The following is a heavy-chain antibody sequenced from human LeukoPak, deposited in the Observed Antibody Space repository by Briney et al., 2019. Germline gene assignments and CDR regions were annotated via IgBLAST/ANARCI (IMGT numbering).Heavy chain of an antibody. CDR3: ARDRSILWFGELSDFDY. J-gene: IGHJ4*02. CDR1: GYTFTSYS. Sequence: GASVKVSCKASGYTFTSYSISWVRQAPGQGLEWMGWISAYNGNTNYAQKLQGRVTMTTDTSTSTAYMELRSLRSDDTAVYYCARDRSILWFGELSDFDYWGQGTLVTVSS. D-gene: IGHD3-10*01. CDR2: ISAYNGNT. V-gene: IGHV1-18*04.